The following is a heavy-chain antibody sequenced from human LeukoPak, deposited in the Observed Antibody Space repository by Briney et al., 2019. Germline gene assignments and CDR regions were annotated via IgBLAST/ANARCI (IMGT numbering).Heavy chain of an antibody. CDR3: AAESITMIVVAGGVDY. D-gene: IGHD3-22*01. CDR2: ISYSGST. Sequence: SETLSLTCTVSGGSISSYYWSWIRQPPGKGLEWIGYISYSGSTKYNPSLKSRVTISGDTSKNQFSLKLSSVTAADTAVYYCAAESITMIVVAGGVDYWGQGTLVTVSS. J-gene: IGHJ4*02. V-gene: IGHV4-59*12. CDR1: GGSISSYY.